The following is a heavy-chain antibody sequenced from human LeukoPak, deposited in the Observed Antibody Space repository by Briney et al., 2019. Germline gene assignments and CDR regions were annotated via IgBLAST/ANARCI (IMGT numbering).Heavy chain of an antibody. V-gene: IGHV1-46*01. Sequence: ASVKVSCKASGYTFTSYYMHWVRQAPGQGLEWVGLINPSGGTTRYAQKFQGRVTMTRDLSTSTDYMELSSLRSEDTAVYYCALGRNYYYMDVWGKGTTVTVSS. CDR3: ALGRNYYYMDV. CDR1: GYTFTSYY. J-gene: IGHJ6*03. CDR2: INPSGGTT. D-gene: IGHD2-15*01.